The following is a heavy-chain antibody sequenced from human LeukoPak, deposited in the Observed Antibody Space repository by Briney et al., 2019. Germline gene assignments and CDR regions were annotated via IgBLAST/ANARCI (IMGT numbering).Heavy chain of an antibody. V-gene: IGHV4-59*08. CDR3: ARASGDYYDSSADAFDI. Sequence: SETLSLTCTVSGGSISSYYWSWIRQPPGKGLEWIGYIYYSGSTNYNPSLKSRVTISVDTSKNQFSLKLSSVTAADTAVYYCARASGDYYDSSADAFDIWGQGTMVTVSS. CDR2: IYYSGST. D-gene: IGHD3-22*01. J-gene: IGHJ3*02. CDR1: GGSISSYY.